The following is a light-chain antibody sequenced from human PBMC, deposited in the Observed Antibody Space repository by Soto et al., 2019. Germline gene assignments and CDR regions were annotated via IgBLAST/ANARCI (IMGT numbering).Light chain of an antibody. CDR3: LQYGGYWT. J-gene: IGKJ1*01. CDR1: ETILGW. CDR2: GAS. V-gene: IGKV1-5*03. Sequence: QMTQSPSTLSASVGDRVTITCRASETILGWLAWYQQKPGKVPRLLIYGASVLQSGVSSRFIGSLSLTYFSLNISRLQPEDVATYCCLQYGGYWTVGPGTKVDIK.